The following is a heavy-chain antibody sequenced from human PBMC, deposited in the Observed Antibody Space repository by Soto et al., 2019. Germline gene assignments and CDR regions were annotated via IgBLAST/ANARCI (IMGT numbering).Heavy chain of an antibody. CDR2: ISSSSSYI. V-gene: IGHV3-21*01. D-gene: IGHD3-3*01. CDR1: GFTFSSYS. J-gene: IGHJ3*02. CDR3: ARDWGPSTIFGVAPDAFDI. Sequence: GGSLRLSCAASGFTFSSYSMNWVRQAPGKGLEWVSSISSSSSYIYYADSVKGRFTISRDNAKNSLYLQMNSLRAEDTAVYYCARDWGPSTIFGVAPDAFDIWGQGTMVTVSS.